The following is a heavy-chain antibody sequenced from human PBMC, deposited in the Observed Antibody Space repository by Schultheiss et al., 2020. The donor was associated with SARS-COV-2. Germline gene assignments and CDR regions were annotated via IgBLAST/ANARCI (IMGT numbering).Heavy chain of an antibody. CDR3: ARGSGILYYYYGMDV. CDR1: GGSISSYY. D-gene: IGHD2-15*01. CDR2: IYYSGST. V-gene: IGHV4-59*01. J-gene: IGHJ6*02. Sequence: SETLSLTCTVSGGSISSYYWSWIRQPPGKGLEWIGSIYYSGSTNYNPSLKSRVTISVDTSKNQFSLKLSSVTAADTAVYYCARGSGILYYYYGMDVWGQGTTVTVSS.